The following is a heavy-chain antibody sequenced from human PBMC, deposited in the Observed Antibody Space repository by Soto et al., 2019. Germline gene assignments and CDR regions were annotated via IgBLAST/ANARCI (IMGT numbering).Heavy chain of an antibody. CDR1: GFTFSSYA. CDR3: VKDRPLQTTPDLDYFDY. V-gene: IGHV3-64D*06. CDR2: ISSNGGST. J-gene: IGHJ4*02. Sequence: PGGSLRLSCSASGFTFSSYAMHWVRQAPGKGLEYVSAISSNGGSTYYADSVKGRFTISRDNSKNTLYLQMSSLRAEDTAVYYCVKDRPLQTTPDLDYFDYWGQGTLVTVSS. D-gene: IGHD4-4*01.